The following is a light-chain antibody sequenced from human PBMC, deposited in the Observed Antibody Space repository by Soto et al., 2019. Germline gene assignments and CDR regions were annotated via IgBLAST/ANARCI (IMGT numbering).Light chain of an antibody. CDR2: GAS. J-gene: IGKJ1*01. CDR3: HQHGGSPET. V-gene: IGKV3-20*01. CDR1: RSVNNNY. Sequence: EIVLTQSPGNLSLSPGERATLSCRASRSVNNNYFAWYQQKPGQAPRLLIFGASSRATGIPDRFIGSGSGTEFILTISRLEPDDFAIYHCHQHGGSPETFGQGTKLDIK.